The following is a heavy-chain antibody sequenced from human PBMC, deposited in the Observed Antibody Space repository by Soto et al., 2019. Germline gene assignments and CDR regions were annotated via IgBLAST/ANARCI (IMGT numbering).Heavy chain of an antibody. Sequence: EVQLVESGGGLVQPGRSLRLSCAASGFTFDDTAMHWVRQAPGKGLEWVSSIGRNSGALAYADSVKGRFTISRDDARNSLYLQMNSLRNEDTALYFCAKGQRMIIKAFFDSWGPGTLVTVSS. CDR3: AKGQRMIIKAFFDS. V-gene: IGHV3-9*01. CDR2: IGRNSGAL. D-gene: IGHD3-16*01. CDR1: GFTFDDTA. J-gene: IGHJ4*02.